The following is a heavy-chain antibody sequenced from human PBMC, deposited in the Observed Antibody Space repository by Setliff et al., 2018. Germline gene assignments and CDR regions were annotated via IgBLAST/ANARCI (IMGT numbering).Heavy chain of an antibody. D-gene: IGHD3-22*01. V-gene: IGHV4-59*08. CDR3: ARLSGYYFDY. CDR1: GGSISSYY. Sequence: PSETLSLTCTVSGGSISSYYWSWIRQPPGKGLEWIGYIYYSGSTNYNPSLKSRLTISVDTSKNQFSLKLSSVTAADTAVFYCARLSGYYFDYWGQGTLVTVSS. J-gene: IGHJ4*02. CDR2: IYYSGST.